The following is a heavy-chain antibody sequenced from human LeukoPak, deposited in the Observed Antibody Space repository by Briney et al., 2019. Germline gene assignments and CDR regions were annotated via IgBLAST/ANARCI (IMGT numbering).Heavy chain of an antibody. V-gene: IGHV4-30-4*01. CDR2: IYYSGST. CDR3: ARAVEGGAFDI. Sequence: SQTLSLTCTVSGGSISSGDYYWGWIRQPPGKGLEWIGYIYYSGSTYYNPSLKSRVTMSVDTSKNQFSLKLSSVTAADTAVYYCARAVEGGAFDIWGQGTMVTVSS. D-gene: IGHD4-23*01. J-gene: IGHJ3*02. CDR1: GGSISSGDYY.